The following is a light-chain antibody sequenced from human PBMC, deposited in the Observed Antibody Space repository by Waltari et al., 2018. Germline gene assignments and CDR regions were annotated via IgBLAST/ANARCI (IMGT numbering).Light chain of an antibody. J-gene: IGLJ2*01. V-gene: IGLV3-1*01. Sequence: SYELTQPPSVSVSPGQTASIPCSGDKLGDKYACWYQQRPGQSPVLVIYQDTKRPSGIPDRFSGSNSGNTATLTISGTQAMDEADYYCQAWDSSVVFGGGTKLTVL. CDR2: QDT. CDR3: QAWDSSVV. CDR1: KLGDKY.